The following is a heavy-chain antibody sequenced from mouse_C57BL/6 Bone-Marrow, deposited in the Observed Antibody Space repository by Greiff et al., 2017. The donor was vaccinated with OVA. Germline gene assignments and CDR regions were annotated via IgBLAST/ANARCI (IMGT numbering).Heavy chain of an antibody. CDR3: ARSRQLRPAWFAY. J-gene: IGHJ3*01. V-gene: IGHV1-82*01. CDR2: IYPGDGDT. Sequence: LVESGPELVKPGASVKISCKASGYAFSSSWMNWVKQRPGKGLEWIGRIYPGDGDTNYNGKFKGKATLTADKSSSTAYMQLSSLTSEDSAVYFCARSRQLRPAWFAYWGQGTLVTVSA. D-gene: IGHD3-2*02. CDR1: GYAFSSSW.